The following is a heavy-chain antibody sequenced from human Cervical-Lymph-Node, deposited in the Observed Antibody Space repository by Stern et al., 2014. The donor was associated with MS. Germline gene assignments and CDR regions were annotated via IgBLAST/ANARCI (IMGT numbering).Heavy chain of an antibody. CDR1: GYTFTNYG. J-gene: IGHJ4*02. CDR2: ISRHNGNT. Sequence: QVQLQQSGPEVKKPGASVKVSCKASGYTFTNYGLSWVRQAPGQGLEWMGWISRHNGNTNYAQKFQGRVTTTTDTSTNTAYLEVRSLRSDDTAVYYCARTLTTIVVGKYYFDYWGQGTLVTVSS. V-gene: IGHV1-18*01. CDR3: ARTLTTIVVGKYYFDY. D-gene: IGHD4-11*01.